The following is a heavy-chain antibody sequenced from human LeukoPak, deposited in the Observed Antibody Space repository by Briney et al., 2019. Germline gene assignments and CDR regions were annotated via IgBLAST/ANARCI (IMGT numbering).Heavy chain of an antibody. CDR3: ERVDADCSGGSCTDYFDY. D-gene: IGHD2-15*01. J-gene: IGHJ4*02. V-gene: IGHV3-11*04. CDR1: GFTFSDYY. Sequence: GGSLRLSCAASGFTFSDYYMSWIRQAPGKGLERVSYISSSGSTIYYADSVKGRFTISRDNDKNSLYLQMNSLRAEDTAVYYCERVDADCSGGSCTDYFDYWGQGTLVTVSS. CDR2: ISSSGSTI.